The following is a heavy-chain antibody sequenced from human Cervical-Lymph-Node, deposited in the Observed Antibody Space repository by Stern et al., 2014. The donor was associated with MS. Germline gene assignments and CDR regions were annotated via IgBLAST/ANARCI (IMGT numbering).Heavy chain of an antibody. Sequence: VQLVESGAEVKKPGSSVKVSCKASGDTFSNFDISWVRQAPGQGLEWMGGITPLFGTANYAQRLQARVTFTADESTNTVYMELRSLRSDDTAVFYCARPQEGIADYWGQGTLVTVSS. CDR2: ITPLFGTA. CDR1: GDTFSNFD. V-gene: IGHV1-69*01. D-gene: IGHD2-21*01. CDR3: ARPQEGIADY. J-gene: IGHJ4*02.